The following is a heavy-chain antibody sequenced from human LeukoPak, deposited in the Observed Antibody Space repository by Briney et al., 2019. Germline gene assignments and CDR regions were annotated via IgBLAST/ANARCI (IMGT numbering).Heavy chain of an antibody. CDR3: ARVRVQPGADSGVYNYMDV. V-gene: IGHV4-61*02. CDR1: GGSINGGGFY. J-gene: IGHJ6*03. Sequence: PSETLSLTCTVSGGSINGGGFYWSWIRQPAGKGLEWLGRIYTTGSTKYNPSLKSRVTLSADTSKNQFSLKLTSMTAADTAVYYCARVRVQPGADSGVYNYMDVWGKGATVTVSS. D-gene: IGHD1-1*01. CDR2: IYTTGST.